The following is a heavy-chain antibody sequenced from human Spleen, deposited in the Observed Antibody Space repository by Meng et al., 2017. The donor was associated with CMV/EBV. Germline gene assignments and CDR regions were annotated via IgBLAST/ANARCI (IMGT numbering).Heavy chain of an antibody. CDR2: INHSGST. Sequence: GQLQQWGAGRLKPAETLSLTCAVYGGSSSGYYWSWIRQPPGKGLEWIGEINHSGSTNYNPSLKSRVTISVDTSKNQFSLKLSSVTAADTAVYYCARGGAYDFWSGYKAFDYWGQGTLVTVSS. V-gene: IGHV4-34*01. J-gene: IGHJ4*02. D-gene: IGHD3-3*01. CDR1: GGSSSGYY. CDR3: ARGGAYDFWSGYKAFDY.